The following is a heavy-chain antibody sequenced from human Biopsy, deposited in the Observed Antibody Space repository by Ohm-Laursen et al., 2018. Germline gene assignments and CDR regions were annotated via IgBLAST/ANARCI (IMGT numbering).Heavy chain of an antibody. D-gene: IGHD6-25*01. CDR2: ISGYNGNT. Sequence: ASVKVSCKAPGYKFTRYGMSWVRQAPGHGFEWMGRISGYNGNTNHAQKFQGRITMTIDAATSTGYMDLRSLKSDDTAVYYCARIAAAGWDDYWGQGTLVTVSS. J-gene: IGHJ4*02. CDR1: GYKFTRYG. V-gene: IGHV1-18*01. CDR3: ARIAAAGWDDY.